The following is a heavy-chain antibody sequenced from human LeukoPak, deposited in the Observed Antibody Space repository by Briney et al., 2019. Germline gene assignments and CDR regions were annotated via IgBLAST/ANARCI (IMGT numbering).Heavy chain of an antibody. CDR2: IIPIFGTA. CDR1: GGTFSSYA. CDR3: ARERYSSGWYTDYYYYYYMDV. V-gene: IGHV1-69*13. Sequence: SVKVSCKASGGTFSSYAISWVRQAPGQGLEWMGGIIPIFGTANYAQKFQGRVTITADESTSTAYMELSSLRSEDTAVYYYARERYSSGWYTDYYYYYYMDVWGKGTTVTVSS. J-gene: IGHJ6*03. D-gene: IGHD6-19*01.